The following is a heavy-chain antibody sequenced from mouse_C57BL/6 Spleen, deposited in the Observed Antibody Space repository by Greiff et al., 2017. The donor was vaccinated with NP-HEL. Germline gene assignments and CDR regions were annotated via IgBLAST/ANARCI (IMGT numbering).Heavy chain of an antibody. Sequence: QVQLKESGAELVRPGTSVKVSCKASGYAFTNYLIEWVKQRPGQGLEWIGVINPGSGGTNYNEKFKGKATLTADKSSSTAYMQLSSLTSEDSAVYFCARGRGDYWGQGTSVTVSS. CDR3: ARGRGDY. CDR1: GYAFTNYL. J-gene: IGHJ4*01. CDR2: INPGSGGT. V-gene: IGHV1-54*01.